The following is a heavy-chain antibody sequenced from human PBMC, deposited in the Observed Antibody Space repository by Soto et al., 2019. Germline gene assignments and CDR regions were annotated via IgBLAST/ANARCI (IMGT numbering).Heavy chain of an antibody. Sequence: GGSLRLSCAASGFTFSSYAMSWVRQAPGKGLEWVSAISGSGGSTYYADSVKGRFTISRDNSKNTLYLQMNSLRAEDTAVYYCAKAEYDFWSCSSPLFPYYYGMDVWGQGTTVTVSS. D-gene: IGHD3-3*01. V-gene: IGHV3-23*01. CDR1: GFTFSSYA. CDR3: AKAEYDFWSCSSPLFPYYYGMDV. J-gene: IGHJ6*02. CDR2: ISGSGGST.